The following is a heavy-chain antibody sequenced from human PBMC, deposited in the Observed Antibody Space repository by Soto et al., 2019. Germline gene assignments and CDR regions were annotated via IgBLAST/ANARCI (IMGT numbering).Heavy chain of an antibody. CDR1: GFTFSSYA. V-gene: IGHV3-23*01. Sequence: GESLKISCAASGFTFSSYAMSWVRQAPGKGLEWVSAISGSGGSTYYADSVKGRFTISRDNSKNTLYLQMNSLRAEDTAVYYCAKGRMGILGAFDYWGQGTLVTVSS. CDR3: AKGRMGILGAFDY. D-gene: IGHD7-27*01. J-gene: IGHJ4*02. CDR2: ISGSGGST.